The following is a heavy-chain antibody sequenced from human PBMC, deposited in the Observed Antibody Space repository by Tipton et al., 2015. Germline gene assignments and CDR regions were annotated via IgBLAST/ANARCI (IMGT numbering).Heavy chain of an antibody. D-gene: IGHD2-15*01. CDR2: IYGGGTV. CDR3: ARDIVPNWFEP. CDR1: HDSIRNKY. J-gene: IGHJ5*02. Sequence: GLVKPSETLSLACSVSHDSIRNKYWSWIRQPAGKGLEWIGRIYGGGTVDYNPSLKGRVTMSVDTSKNEFSLSLTSVTAADTAIYYCARDIVPNWFEPWGQGILVTVS. V-gene: IGHV4-4*07.